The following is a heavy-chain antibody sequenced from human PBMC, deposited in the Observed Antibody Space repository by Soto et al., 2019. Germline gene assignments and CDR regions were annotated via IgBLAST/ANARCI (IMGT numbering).Heavy chain of an antibody. D-gene: IGHD3-3*01. CDR3: AKTYYDFWSGGWFDP. V-gene: IGHV3-30*18. CDR2: ISYDGSNK. Sequence: PGGSLRLSCAASGFTFSSYGMHWVRQAPGKGLEWVAVISYDGSNKYYADSVKGRFTISRDNSKNTLYLQMNSLRAEDTAVYYCAKTYYDFWSGGWFDPWGQGTLVTVSS. J-gene: IGHJ5*02. CDR1: GFTFSSYG.